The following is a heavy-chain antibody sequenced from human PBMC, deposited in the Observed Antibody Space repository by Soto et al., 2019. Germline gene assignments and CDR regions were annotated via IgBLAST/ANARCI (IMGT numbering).Heavy chain of an antibody. CDR1: GFTFSRYV. CDR3: ANHLPTGGGGSSSGAFDV. V-gene: IGHV3-23*01. CDR2: INGAGVGP. J-gene: IGHJ3*01. Sequence: EVQLLESGGGLVQPGGSLRLSCAASGFTFSRYVMSWVRQAPGKGLEWVSVINGAGVGPEYADSVKGRFTISRDNSKNTVYVQMNFLRADDSAVYFCANHLPTGGGGSSSGAFDVWGQGTMVTVSS. D-gene: IGHD6-6*01.